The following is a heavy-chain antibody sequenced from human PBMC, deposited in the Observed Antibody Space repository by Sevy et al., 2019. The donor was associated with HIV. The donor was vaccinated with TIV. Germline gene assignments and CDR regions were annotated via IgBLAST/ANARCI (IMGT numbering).Heavy chain of an antibody. CDR3: ARDGGYSMNWSPCY. V-gene: IGHV3-30-3*01. D-gene: IGHD6-25*01. Sequence: GGSLRLSCAASGFTFSAHAMHWVRQGPGKGLEWVAVLSYDGSTTYYADSVKGRFTVSRDNSKNTLYLQMDSLRTEDTAVYYCARDGGYSMNWSPCYWGQGTLVTVSS. CDR2: LSYDGSTT. CDR1: GFTFSAHA. J-gene: IGHJ4*02.